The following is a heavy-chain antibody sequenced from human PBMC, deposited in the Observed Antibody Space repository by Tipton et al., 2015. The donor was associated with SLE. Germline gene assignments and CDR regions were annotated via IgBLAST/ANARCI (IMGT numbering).Heavy chain of an antibody. CDR2: IHQSGNT. Sequence: TLSLTCAVSSYSISSGYYWGWIRQPPGKGLEWVGSIHQSGNTYFNPSPKSRVTMSMDTSKNHVFLRLTSVTAADTAVYYCARHDYDSNGYYQHYFDYWGQGTLVTVSS. D-gene: IGHD3-22*01. V-gene: IGHV4-38-2*01. CDR3: ARHDYDSNGYYQHYFDY. CDR1: SYSISSGYY. J-gene: IGHJ4*02.